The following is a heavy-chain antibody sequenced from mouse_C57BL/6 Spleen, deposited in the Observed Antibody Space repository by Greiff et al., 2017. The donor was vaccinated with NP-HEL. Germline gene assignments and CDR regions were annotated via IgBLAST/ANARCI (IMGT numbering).Heavy chain of an antibody. CDR2: IDPSDSYT. J-gene: IGHJ3*01. Sequence: QVQLQQPGAELVRPGTSVKLSCKASGYTFTSYWMHWVKQRPGQGLEWIGVIDPSDSYTNYNQTFKGKATLTVDTSSSTAYMQLSSLTSEDSAVYYCARGDGNYVRFAYWGQGTLVTVSA. D-gene: IGHD2-1*01. V-gene: IGHV1-59*01. CDR3: ARGDGNYVRFAY. CDR1: GYTFTSYW.